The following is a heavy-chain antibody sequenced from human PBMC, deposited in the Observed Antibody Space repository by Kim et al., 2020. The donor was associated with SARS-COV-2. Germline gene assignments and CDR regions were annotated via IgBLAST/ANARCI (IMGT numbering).Heavy chain of an antibody. V-gene: IGHV1-3*01. D-gene: IGHD6-19*01. Sequence: KYSQKFQGRVTITRDTSASTAYMELSSLRSEDTAVYYCARGGIAVAGSYYWGQGTLVTVSS. J-gene: IGHJ4*02. CDR3: ARGGIAVAGSYY.